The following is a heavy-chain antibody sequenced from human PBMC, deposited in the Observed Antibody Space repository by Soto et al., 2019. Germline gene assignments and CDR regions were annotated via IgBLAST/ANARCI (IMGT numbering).Heavy chain of an antibody. CDR1: GFFFSSYT. V-gene: IGHV3-23*01. CDR3: AKARDQQWVRLPFDY. J-gene: IGHJ4*02. Sequence: EVQLLESGGGLVQPGGSLRLSCVGSGFFFSSYTMTWVRQAPGKGLEWVSSFSATSGNTYYADSVRGRFTISRDNSKNTPFLQMNSLTAEDTAMYYCAKARDQQWVRLPFDYWGKGILVIVSS. CDR2: FSATSGNT. D-gene: IGHD6-19*01.